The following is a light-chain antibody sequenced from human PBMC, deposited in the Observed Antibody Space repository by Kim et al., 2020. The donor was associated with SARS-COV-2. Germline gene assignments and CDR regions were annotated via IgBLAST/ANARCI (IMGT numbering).Light chain of an antibody. V-gene: IGKV1-5*03. Sequence: SAAVGDTVTITCRASQSITPWLAWYQQKPGKAPKLLIYKTSDLESGVPSRFSGSGYETEFTLTISSLQPDDFATYYCQQYSLYWTFGQGTKVDIK. J-gene: IGKJ1*01. CDR2: KTS. CDR3: QQYSLYWT. CDR1: QSITPW.